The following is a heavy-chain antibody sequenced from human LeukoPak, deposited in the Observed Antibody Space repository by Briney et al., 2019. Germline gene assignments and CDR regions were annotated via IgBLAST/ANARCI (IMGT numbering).Heavy chain of an antibody. CDR2: IYYSGST. Sequence: PSETLSLTCTVSGGSISSYYWSWIRQPPGKGLEWIGYIYYSGSTSYNPSLKSRVTISVDTSKNQFSLKLSSVTAADTAVYYCARARYNWKVPYFDYWGQGTLVTVSS. D-gene: IGHD1-20*01. CDR1: GGSISSYY. CDR3: ARARYNWKVPYFDY. J-gene: IGHJ4*02. V-gene: IGHV4-59*01.